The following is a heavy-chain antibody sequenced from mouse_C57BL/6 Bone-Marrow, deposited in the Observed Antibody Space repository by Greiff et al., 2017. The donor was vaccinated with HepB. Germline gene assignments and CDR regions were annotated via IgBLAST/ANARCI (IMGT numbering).Heavy chain of an antibody. CDR1: GYTFTDYE. CDR3: TRSESRQLGFAY. D-gene: IGHD3-2*01. V-gene: IGHV1-15*01. Sequence: VQLQQSGAELVRPGASVTLSCKASGYTFTDYEMHWVKQTPVHGLEWIGAIDPETGGTAYNQKFKGKAILTADKSSSTAYMELRSLTSEDSAVYYCTRSESRQLGFAYWGQGTLVTVSA. J-gene: IGHJ3*01. CDR2: IDPETGGT.